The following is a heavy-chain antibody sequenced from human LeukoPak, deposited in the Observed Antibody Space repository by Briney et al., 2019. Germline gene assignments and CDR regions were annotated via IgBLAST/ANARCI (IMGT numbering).Heavy chain of an antibody. J-gene: IGHJ4*02. CDR2: IIPIFGTA. D-gene: IGHD6-6*01. Sequence: SVKVSCKASGGTFSSYAISWVRQAPGQGLEWMGGIIPIFGTANYAQKFQGRVTITTDEPTSTAYMELSSLRSEDTAVYYCARGFSFYSSSSFDYWGQGTLVTVSS. V-gene: IGHV1-69*05. CDR1: GGTFSSYA. CDR3: ARGFSFYSSSSFDY.